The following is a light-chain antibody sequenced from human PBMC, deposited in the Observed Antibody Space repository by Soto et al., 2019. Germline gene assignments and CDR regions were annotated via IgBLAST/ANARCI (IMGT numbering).Light chain of an antibody. CDR3: QQYGNSPWT. J-gene: IGKJ1*01. V-gene: IGKV3-20*01. CDR1: QSISNSD. CDR2: GAL. Sequence: ETVLTQSPGTLSLSPGERASLSCRASQSISNSDLAWYQQKLGQSPRLLIYGALHRAPGIPDRFSGSESGTDFTLTISRLEPEDFAVYYRQQYGNSPWTFGQGTKVEIK.